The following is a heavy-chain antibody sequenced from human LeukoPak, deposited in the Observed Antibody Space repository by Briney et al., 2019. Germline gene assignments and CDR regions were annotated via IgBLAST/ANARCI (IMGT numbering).Heavy chain of an antibody. Sequence: GGSLRLSCAASGFTFSNYAMSWVRQAPGKGLEWVSVISTSGGSTYYADSVKGRFTISRDNSKNTLYLQMNSLRAEDTAVYYCAKGTGSGWCGNNWFDPWGQGTLVTVSS. V-gene: IGHV3-23*01. J-gene: IGHJ5*02. D-gene: IGHD6-19*01. CDR3: AKGTGSGWCGNNWFDP. CDR2: ISTSGGST. CDR1: GFTFSNYA.